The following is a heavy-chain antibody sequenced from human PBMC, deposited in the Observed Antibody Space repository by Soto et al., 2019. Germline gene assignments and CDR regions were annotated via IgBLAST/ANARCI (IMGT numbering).Heavy chain of an antibody. CDR2: IWYDGSSE. CDR3: ARGVDYFDY. Sequence: QVQLVESGGGVFQPGRSLRLSCAASGFTFNRYGMHWVRQAPGKGLEWVAVIWYDGSSEYYADSVKGRFTISRDNSKNTLFLQMNSLRAEDTAVYYCARGVDYFDYWGQGTLVTVSS. V-gene: IGHV3-33*01. CDR1: GFTFNRYG. J-gene: IGHJ4*02.